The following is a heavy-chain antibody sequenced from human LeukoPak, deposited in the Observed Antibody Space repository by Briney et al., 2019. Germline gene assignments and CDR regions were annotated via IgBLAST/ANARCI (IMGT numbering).Heavy chain of an antibody. J-gene: IGHJ4*02. CDR3: TRVMWDSSGYPIDY. CDR2: ISGSGGST. CDR1: GFTFSSYA. V-gene: IGHV3-23*01. Sequence: GGSLRLSCAASGFTFSSYAMSWVRQAPGKGLEWVSAISGSGGSTYYADSVKGRFTTSRDNSKNTLNLQMHRLRVEDTAVYYCTRVMWDSSGYPIDYWGQGSLVTVSS. D-gene: IGHD3-22*01.